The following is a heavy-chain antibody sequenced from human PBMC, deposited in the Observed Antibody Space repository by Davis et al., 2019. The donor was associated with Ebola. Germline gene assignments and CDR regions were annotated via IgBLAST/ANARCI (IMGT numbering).Heavy chain of an antibody. D-gene: IGHD6-13*01. CDR2: ISAYNGNT. J-gene: IGHJ5*02. CDR1: GYTFTSYG. V-gene: IGHV1-18*04. CDR3: ARDVAAPGWFDP. Sequence: ASVKVSCKASGYTFTSYGISWVRQAPGQGLEWMGWISAYNGNTNYTQKLQGRVTMTTDTSTSTAYMELRSLRSDDTAVYYCARDVAAPGWFDPWGQGTLVTVSS.